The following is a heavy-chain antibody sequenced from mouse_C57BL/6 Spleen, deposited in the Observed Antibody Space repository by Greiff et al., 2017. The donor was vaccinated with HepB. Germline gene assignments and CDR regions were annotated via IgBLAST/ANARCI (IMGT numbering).Heavy chain of an antibody. Sequence: EVKLMESGGGLVKPGGSLKLSCAASGFTFSSYTMSWVRQTPEKRLEWVATISGGGGNTYYPDSVKGRFTISRDNAKNTLYLQMSSLRSEDTALYYCARHHSNYAFDYWGQGTNLTVSS. CDR2: ISGGGGNT. CDR3: ARHHSNYAFDY. J-gene: IGHJ2*01. D-gene: IGHD2-5*01. V-gene: IGHV5-9*01. CDR1: GFTFSSYT.